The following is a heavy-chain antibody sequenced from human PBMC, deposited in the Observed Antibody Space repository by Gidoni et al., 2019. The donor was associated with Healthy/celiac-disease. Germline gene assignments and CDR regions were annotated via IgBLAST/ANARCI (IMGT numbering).Heavy chain of an antibody. CDR2: IIPIFGTA. J-gene: IGHJ4*02. D-gene: IGHD3-22*01. V-gene: IGHV1-69*01. CDR3: ARGPNSSGYYFALG. Sequence: LEWMGGIIPIFGTANYAQKFQGRVTITADESTSTAYMELSSLRSEDTAVYYCARGPNSSGYYFALGWGQGTLVTVSS.